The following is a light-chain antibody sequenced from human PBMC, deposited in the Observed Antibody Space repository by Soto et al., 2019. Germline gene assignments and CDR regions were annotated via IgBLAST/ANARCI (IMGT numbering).Light chain of an antibody. J-gene: IGKJ5*01. CDR1: QSVSTY. Sequence: DIQMTQSPSSLSASVGDRVTITCRASQSVSTYLNWYQQRLGEAHKLLSYAAYTLQSGVQSRFSASGSGTDFTLTISSLQPEDFATYYCKQFNSYPITFGQGTRLEIK. CDR2: AAY. CDR3: KQFNSYPIT. V-gene: IGKV1-39*01.